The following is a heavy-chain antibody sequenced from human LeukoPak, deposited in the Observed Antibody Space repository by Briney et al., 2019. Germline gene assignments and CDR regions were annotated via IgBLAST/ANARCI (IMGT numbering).Heavy chain of an antibody. D-gene: IGHD4-17*01. CDR2: ISAYNGNT. Sequence: ASVKVSCKASGYTFTSYGISWVRQAPGQGLEWMGWISAYNGNTNYAQKLQGRVTMTTDTSTSTAYMELRSLRSDDTAVYYCARDRGQTTVTPFWYYYYMDVWGKGTTVTVSS. CDR3: ARDRGQTTVTPFWYYYYMDV. J-gene: IGHJ6*03. V-gene: IGHV1-18*01. CDR1: GYTFTSYG.